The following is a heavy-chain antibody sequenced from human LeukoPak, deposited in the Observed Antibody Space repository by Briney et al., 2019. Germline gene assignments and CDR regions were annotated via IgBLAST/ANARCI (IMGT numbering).Heavy chain of an antibody. CDR1: GGSITSHS. D-gene: IGHD6-19*01. CDR2: SYYSGTA. CDR3: ARDLTILWQSPRWLAQPGDAFDI. V-gene: IGHV4-59*11. Sequence: TSETLSLTCNVSGGSITSHSWNWIRQSPGKGPEWIGYSYYSGTANYSPSLKSRVTISLDTSKNQISLKLTSVTAADTAVYYCARDLTILWQSPRWLAQPGDAFDIWGQGTMVTVSS. J-gene: IGHJ3*02.